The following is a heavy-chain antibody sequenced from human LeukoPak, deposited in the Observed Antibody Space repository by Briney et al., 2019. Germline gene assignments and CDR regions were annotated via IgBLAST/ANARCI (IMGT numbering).Heavy chain of an antibody. V-gene: IGHV1-18*01. D-gene: IGHD6-6*01. Sequence: GASVKVSCKASGYTFTSYGISWVRQAPGQGLEWMGWISAYNGNTNYAQKLQGRATMTTDTSTSTAYMELRSLRSDDTAVYYCARDRRYSSSSNSYYYYGMDVWGQGTTVTVSS. CDR3: ARDRRYSSSSNSYYYYGMDV. CDR2: ISAYNGNT. J-gene: IGHJ6*02. CDR1: GYTFTSYG.